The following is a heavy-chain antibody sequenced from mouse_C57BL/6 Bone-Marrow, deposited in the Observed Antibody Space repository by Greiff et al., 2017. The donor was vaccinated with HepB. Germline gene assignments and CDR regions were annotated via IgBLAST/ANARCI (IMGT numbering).Heavy chain of an antibody. V-gene: IGHV1-19*01. Sequence: EVKLMESGPVLVKPGASVKMSCKASGYTFTDYYMNWVKQSHGKSLEWIGVINPYNGGTSYNQKFKGKATLTVDKSSSTAYMELNSLTSEDSAVYYCARGDSSGWDYWGQGTTLTVSS. CDR2: INPYNGGT. D-gene: IGHD3-3*01. J-gene: IGHJ2*01. CDR1: GYTFTDYY. CDR3: ARGDSSGWDY.